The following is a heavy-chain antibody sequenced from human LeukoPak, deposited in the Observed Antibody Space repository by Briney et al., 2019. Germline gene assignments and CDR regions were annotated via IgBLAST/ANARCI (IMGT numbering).Heavy chain of an antibody. CDR3: ARVYSSSSGKNAFDI. V-gene: IGHV3-7*03. CDR2: IKQDRTEK. J-gene: IGHJ3*02. D-gene: IGHD6-6*01. CDR1: GFTVSSNY. Sequence: GGSLRLSCAASGFTVSSNYMSWVRQAPGKGLEWVANIKQDRTEKDYVASVRGRFTISRDNAKNSLYLQVNSLRAEDTAVYYCARVYSSSSGKNAFDIWGQGTMVTVSS.